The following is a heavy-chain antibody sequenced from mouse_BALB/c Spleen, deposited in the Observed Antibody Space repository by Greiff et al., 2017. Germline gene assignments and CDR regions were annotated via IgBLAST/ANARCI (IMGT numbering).Heavy chain of an antibody. V-gene: IGHV1S81*02. Sequence: VQLQQPGAELVKPGASVKLSCKASGYTFTSYWMHWVKQRPGQGLEWIGEINPSNGRTNYNEKFKSKATLTVDKSSSTAYMQLSSLTSEDSAVYYCAIYYDYDWGQGTTLTVSS. D-gene: IGHD2-4*01. CDR3: AIYYDYD. CDR1: GYTFTSYW. CDR2: INPSNGRT. J-gene: IGHJ2*01.